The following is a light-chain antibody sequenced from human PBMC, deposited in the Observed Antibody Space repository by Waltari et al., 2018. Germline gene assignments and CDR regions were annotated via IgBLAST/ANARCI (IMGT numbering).Light chain of an antibody. V-gene: IGKV3-20*01. J-gene: IGKJ1*01. Sequence: EIVLTQSPGTLSLSLGERATVSCRASQSVSRALACYQRKPAQAPRLLLYAASTSATAVPDRFSGSGSGTDFSLTISRLEPEDFAVYYCQHNLSFPVTFGQGTTVEI. CDR3: QHNLSFPVT. CDR1: QSVSRA. CDR2: AAS.